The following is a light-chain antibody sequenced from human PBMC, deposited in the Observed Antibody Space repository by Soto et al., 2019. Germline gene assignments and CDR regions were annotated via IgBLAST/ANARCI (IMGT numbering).Light chain of an antibody. V-gene: IGKV1-5*03. CDR1: HSISSW. J-gene: IGKJ1*01. Sequence: ASVGDRVTITCRASHSISSWLAWYQQKPGKAPKLLIYKASSLESGVPSRFSGSGYGTEFTLTISSLQPDDFATYYCQQYNSYPWTFGQGTKVEIK. CDR2: KAS. CDR3: QQYNSYPWT.